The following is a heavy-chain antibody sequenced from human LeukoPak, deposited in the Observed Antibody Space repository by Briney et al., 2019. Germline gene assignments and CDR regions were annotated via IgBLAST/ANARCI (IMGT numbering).Heavy chain of an antibody. D-gene: IGHD3-10*01. CDR2: IYYSGST. CDR1: GYSISRAYS. J-gene: IGHJ5*02. CDR3: ARSDGSGTHNWLDP. V-gene: IGHV4-59*01. Sequence: SETLSLTCSVSGYSISRAYSWGWVRQPPGKGLEWVGYIYYSGSTNSNPSLKSRVTISIDTSKNQFSLKLSSVTAADTAVYYCARSDGSGTHNWLDPWDQGTLVAVSS.